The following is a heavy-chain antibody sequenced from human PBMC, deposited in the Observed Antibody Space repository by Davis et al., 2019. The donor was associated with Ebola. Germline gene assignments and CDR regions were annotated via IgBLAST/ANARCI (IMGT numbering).Heavy chain of an antibody. CDR3: ARGRNGGWDFDY. V-gene: IGHV1-18*01. CDR1: GYTFNSHG. Sequence: ASVKVSCKASGYTFNSHGISWVRQAPGQGLEWMAWIRAYNGHTNYAQKFQGRLTLTTDTSRSAAYMELRSLTSDDTAEYFCARGRNGGWDFDYWGQGTLVTVSS. D-gene: IGHD6-19*01. J-gene: IGHJ4*02. CDR2: IRAYNGHT.